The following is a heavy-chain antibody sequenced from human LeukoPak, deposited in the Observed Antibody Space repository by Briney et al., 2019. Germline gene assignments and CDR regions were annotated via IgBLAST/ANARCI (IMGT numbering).Heavy chain of an antibody. CDR1: GFTVSSSY. D-gene: IGHD1-14*01. CDR2: ISAVGDT. V-gene: IGHV3-53*01. J-gene: IGHJ3*01. Sequence: GSLRLSCGGSGFTVSSSYMNWVRQAPGKGLECVSVISAVGDTNYADSVKGRFTMSRDISKNTVYLQMNSLRADDTAVYYCARDPVPEFWGQGTKVTVSS. CDR3: ARDPVPEF.